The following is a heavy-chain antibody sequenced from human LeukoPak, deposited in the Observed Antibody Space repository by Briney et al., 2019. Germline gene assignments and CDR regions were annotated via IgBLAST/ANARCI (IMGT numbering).Heavy chain of an antibody. D-gene: IGHD3-3*01. V-gene: IGHV1-18*01. CDR3: ARTRYLEWVARNNPTPPDY. Sequence: GASVKVSCKASGYTFTGYGVGWARQAPGQGLEWMGWISVLNSDTKYAQKFQGRVTMTAHRSTTTAYMELRSLTSDDTAVYFCARTRYLEWVARNNPTPPDYWGQGTLVTVSS. J-gene: IGHJ4*02. CDR2: ISVLNSDT. CDR1: GYTFTGYG.